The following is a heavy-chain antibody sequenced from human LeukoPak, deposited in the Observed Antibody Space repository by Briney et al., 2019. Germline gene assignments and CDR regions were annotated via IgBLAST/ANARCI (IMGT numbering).Heavy chain of an antibody. J-gene: IGHJ4*02. CDR1: GFSFSSYG. D-gene: IGHD2-2*01. V-gene: IGHV3-30*02. CDR3: AKDRAAGYCSSTSCYAYYFDY. Sequence: GGSLRLSCAASGFSFSSYGMHWARQAPGKGLEWVAFIRYDGSNKYYADSVKGRFIISRDNSKNTLYLQLNSLRAEDTAVYYCAKDRAAGYCSSTSCYAYYFDYWGQGTLVTVSS. CDR2: IRYDGSNK.